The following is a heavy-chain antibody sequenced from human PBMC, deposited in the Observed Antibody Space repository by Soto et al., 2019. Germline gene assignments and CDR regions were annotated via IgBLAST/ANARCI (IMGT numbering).Heavy chain of an antibody. V-gene: IGHV1-58*01. Sequence: SVKVSCKASGFTFTSSAVQWVRPARGQRGAGIGWIVVGSGNTNYAQKFQERVTITRDMSTSMAYMELNSLRSEDTAVYYCAAGGNYGDYGGYYGHFDYWGQGTLVTVSS. D-gene: IGHD4-17*01. J-gene: IGHJ4*02. CDR2: IVVGSGNT. CDR1: GFTFTSSA. CDR3: AAGGNYGDYGGYYGHFDY.